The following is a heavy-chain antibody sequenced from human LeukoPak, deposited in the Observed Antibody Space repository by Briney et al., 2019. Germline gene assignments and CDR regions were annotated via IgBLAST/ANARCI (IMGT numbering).Heavy chain of an antibody. CDR2: IYSGGST. Sequence: GGSLRLSCAASEFSVGSNYMTWVRQAPGKGLEWVSLIYSGGSTYYADSVKGRFTISRDNSKNTLYLQMNSLRAEDTAVYYCAKGGVGYRGAYFDYWGQGTLVTVSS. CDR1: EFSVGSNY. V-gene: IGHV3-53*01. J-gene: IGHJ4*02. CDR3: AKGGVGYRGAYFDY. D-gene: IGHD1-26*01.